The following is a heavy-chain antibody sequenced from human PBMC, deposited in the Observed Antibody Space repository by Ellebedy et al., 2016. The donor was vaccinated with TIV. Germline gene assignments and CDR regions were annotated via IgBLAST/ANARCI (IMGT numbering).Heavy chain of an antibody. CDR1: GGTFISYA. D-gene: IGHD6-13*01. CDR3: AREVERIAAALVMFDP. Sequence: SVKVSXXASGGTFISYAISWVRQAPGQGLEWMGGIIPIFGTANYAQKFQGRVTITADESTSTAYMELSSLRSEDTAVYYCAREVERIAAALVMFDPWGQGTLVTVSS. V-gene: IGHV1-69*13. CDR2: IIPIFGTA. J-gene: IGHJ5*02.